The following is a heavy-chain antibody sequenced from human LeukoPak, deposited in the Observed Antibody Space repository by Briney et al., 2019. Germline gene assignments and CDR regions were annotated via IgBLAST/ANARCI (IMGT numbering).Heavy chain of an antibody. CDR2: IWYDGSNK. D-gene: IGHD5-18*01. CDR3: AREGGQLWSPYYYYGMDV. CDR1: GFTLRSYG. V-gene: IGHV3-33*01. J-gene: IGHJ6*04. Sequence: GGSLRLSCAASGFTLRSYGMHWVSQAPGKGLEWVAVIWYDGSNKYHADSVKGRFTISRDNSKNTLYLQMNSLRAEDTAVYYCAREGGQLWSPYYYYGMDVWGKGTTVTVSS.